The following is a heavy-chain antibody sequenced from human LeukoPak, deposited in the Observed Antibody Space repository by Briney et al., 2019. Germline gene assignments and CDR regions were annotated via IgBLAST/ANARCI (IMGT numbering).Heavy chain of an antibody. V-gene: IGHV4-59*01. CDR1: GGSISSYY. Sequence: PSETLSLTCTVSGGSISSYYWSWIRQPPGKGLEWIGYIYYSGSTNYNPSLKSRVTISVDTSKNQFSLKLSSVTAADTAVYYCARGDSSGLNYYYYMDVWGKGTTVTISS. J-gene: IGHJ6*03. CDR2: IYYSGST. CDR3: ARGDSSGLNYYYYMDV. D-gene: IGHD6-19*01.